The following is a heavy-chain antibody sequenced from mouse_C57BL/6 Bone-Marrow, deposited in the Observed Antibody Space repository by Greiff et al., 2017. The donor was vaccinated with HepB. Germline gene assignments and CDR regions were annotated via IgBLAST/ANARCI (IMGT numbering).Heavy chain of an antibody. CDR2: IWTGGGT. CDR3: ARNFDSSGLYYFDY. V-gene: IGHV2-9-1*01. D-gene: IGHD3-2*02. CDR1: GFSLTSYA. J-gene: IGHJ2*01. Sequence: VQLKESGPGLVAPSQSLSITCTVSGFSLTSYAISWVRQPPGKGLEWLGVIWTGGGTNYNSALKSRLSISKDNSKSQVFLKMNSLQTDDTARYYCARNFDSSGLYYFDYWGKGTTLTVSS.